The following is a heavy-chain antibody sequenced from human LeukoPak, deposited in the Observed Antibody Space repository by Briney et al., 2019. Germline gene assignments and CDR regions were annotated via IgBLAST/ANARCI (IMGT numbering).Heavy chain of an antibody. V-gene: IGHV1-69*04. CDR2: IIPIFGIA. Sequence: ASVKVSCKASGGTFSSYAISWVRQAPGQGLEWMGRIIPIFGIANYAQKLQGRVTITADKSTSTAYMELSSLRSEDTAVYYCARGGGNSDFDYWGQGTLVTVSS. CDR1: GGTFSSYA. CDR3: ARGGGNSDFDY. D-gene: IGHD4-23*01. J-gene: IGHJ4*02.